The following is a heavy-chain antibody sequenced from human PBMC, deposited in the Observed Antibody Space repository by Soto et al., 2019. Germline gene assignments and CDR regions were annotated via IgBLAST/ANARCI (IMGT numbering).Heavy chain of an antibody. CDR2: SRNKVKSYST. J-gene: IGHJ6*02. Sequence: PGGSLRLSCAVSGFTFSDHYMAWVRQAPGQGLEWVARSRNKVKSYSTGYAASVKGRFTVSRDDSKSLLYLQMNSLTTEDTAVYYCARRNDFWSGGDMDVWGQGTTVTVSS. CDR3: ARRNDFWSGGDMDV. V-gene: IGHV3-72*01. CDR1: GFTFSDHY. D-gene: IGHD3-3*01.